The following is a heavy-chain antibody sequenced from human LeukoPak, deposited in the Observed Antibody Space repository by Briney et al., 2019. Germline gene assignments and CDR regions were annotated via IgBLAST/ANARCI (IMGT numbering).Heavy chain of an antibody. J-gene: IGHJ4*02. V-gene: IGHV4-59*12. D-gene: IGHD4-17*01. CDR3: ARVAYGDYYFDH. Sequence: PSETLSLTCTVSGGSISSYYWSWIRQPPGKGLEWIGYIYYSGTTNYNPSVKSRVTMSKDTSKNQFSLKLSSVTAADTAVYYCARVAYGDYYFDHWGQGTLVTVSS. CDR1: GGSISSYY. CDR2: IYYSGTT.